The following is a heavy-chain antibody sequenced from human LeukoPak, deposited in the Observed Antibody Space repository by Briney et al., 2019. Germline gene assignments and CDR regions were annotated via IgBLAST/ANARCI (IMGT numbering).Heavy chain of an antibody. CDR1: GFTFSDYY. Sequence: PGGSLRLSCAASGFTFSDYYMSWIRQAPGKGLEWVSYISSSSSYTNYADSVKGRFTISRDNAKNSLYLQMNSLRAEDTAVYYCAREHGYCSGGSCYSSVYYYGMDVWGQGTTVTASS. CDR2: ISSSSSYT. D-gene: IGHD2-15*01. CDR3: AREHGYCSGGSCYSSVYYYGMDV. J-gene: IGHJ6*02. V-gene: IGHV3-11*05.